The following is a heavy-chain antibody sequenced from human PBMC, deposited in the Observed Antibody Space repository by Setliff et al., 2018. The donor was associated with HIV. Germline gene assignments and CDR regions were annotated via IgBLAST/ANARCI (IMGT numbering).Heavy chain of an antibody. Sequence: SETLSLTCTVSGDSISTDYWTWIRQPQGKGLEWIGYIYNSASTSYNPSLKSRVTISVDTSKNQFSLKLSSVTAADTAVYYCARRDGYSYGFYFDYWGQGTLVTVSS. J-gene: IGHJ4*02. V-gene: IGHV4-4*09. D-gene: IGHD5-18*01. CDR3: ARRDGYSYGFYFDY. CDR2: IYNSAST. CDR1: GDSISTDY.